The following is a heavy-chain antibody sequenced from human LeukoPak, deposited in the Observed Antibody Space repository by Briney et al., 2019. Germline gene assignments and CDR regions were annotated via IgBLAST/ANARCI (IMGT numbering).Heavy chain of an antibody. J-gene: IGHJ4*02. CDR1: GYTLTELS. V-gene: IGHV1-24*01. D-gene: IGHD3-3*01. Sequence: ASVKVSCKVSGYTLTELSMHWVRQAPGKGLEWMGGFDPEDGETTYAQKFQGRVTMTEDTSTDTAYMELSSLRSEDTAVYYCATLVTIFGVVKVARYFDYWGQGTLVTVSS. CDR3: ATLVTIFGVVKVARYFDY. CDR2: FDPEDGET.